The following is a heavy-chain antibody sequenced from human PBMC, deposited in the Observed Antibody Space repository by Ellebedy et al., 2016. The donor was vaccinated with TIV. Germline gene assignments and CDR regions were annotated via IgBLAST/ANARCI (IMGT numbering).Heavy chain of an antibody. CDR2: LKHDGSDK. V-gene: IGHV3-7*01. J-gene: IGHJ6*02. CDR1: GFTFSSYW. CDR3: ARDLCRRERDMVRCGMDV. Sequence: GESLKISXAASGFTFSSYWMSWVRQAPGKGLEWVADLKHDGSDKYYVDSVEGRFTISRDNAMDSLSLQMNSLRAEDTAVYYCARDLCRRERDMVRCGMDVWGQGTTVTVSS. D-gene: IGHD3-10*01.